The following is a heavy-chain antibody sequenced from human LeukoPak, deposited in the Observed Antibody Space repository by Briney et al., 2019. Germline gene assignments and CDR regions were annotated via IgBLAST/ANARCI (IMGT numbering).Heavy chain of an antibody. CDR3: ARGLYSYGY. V-gene: IGHV4-34*01. D-gene: IGHD5-18*01. CDR2: INHSGST. Sequence: PSETLSLTCTVSGGSISSYYWSWIRQPPGKGLEWIGEINHSGSTNYNPSLKSRVTISVDTSKNQFSLKLSSVTAADTAVYYCARGLYSYGYWGQGTLVTVSS. J-gene: IGHJ4*02. CDR1: GGSISSYY.